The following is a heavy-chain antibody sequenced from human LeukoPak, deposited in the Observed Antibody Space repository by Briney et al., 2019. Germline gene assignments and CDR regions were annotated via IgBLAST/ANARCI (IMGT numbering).Heavy chain of an antibody. CDR2: ISSSSSTI. Sequence: GGSLRLSCAASGFTFSSYSMNWVRQAPGKGLEWVSYISSSSSTIYYADSVKGRFTISRDNAKNSLYLQMNSLRAEDTAVYYCARSNWNSVAHVDYWGQGTLVTVSS. V-gene: IGHV3-48*01. CDR1: GFTFSSYS. D-gene: IGHD1-1*01. CDR3: ARSNWNSVAHVDY. J-gene: IGHJ4*02.